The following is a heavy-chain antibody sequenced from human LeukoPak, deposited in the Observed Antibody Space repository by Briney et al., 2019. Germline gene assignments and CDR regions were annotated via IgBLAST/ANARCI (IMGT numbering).Heavy chain of an antibody. Sequence: GGSLRLSCESSGFSFASSDMHWVRQAPGKGLEWVAFIGYDGSIKYYAESVKGRFTISRDNSKNTLYLQLKSLRFDDTALYYCAKDSSSGWYYLDYWGRGTLVTVSS. CDR3: AKDSSSGWYYLDY. J-gene: IGHJ4*02. D-gene: IGHD6-19*01. V-gene: IGHV3-30*02. CDR1: GFSFASSD. CDR2: IGYDGSIK.